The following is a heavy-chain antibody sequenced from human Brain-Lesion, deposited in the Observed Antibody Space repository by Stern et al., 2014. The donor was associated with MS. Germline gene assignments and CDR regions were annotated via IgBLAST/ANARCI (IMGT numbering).Heavy chain of an antibody. CDR1: GFTFSSYA. D-gene: IGHD3-9*01. CDR2: ISYDGSNQ. V-gene: IGHV3-30*01. Sequence: MQLVESGGGVVHPGRSLRLSCAASGFTFSSYAMHWVRQAPGKGLEWLAVISYDGSNQYYPDSVKGRFTISRDNSKNTLYLQMNSLRAEDTAVYYCARSSLRFFDWQDAFDIWGQGTMVTVSS. CDR3: ARSSLRFFDWQDAFDI. J-gene: IGHJ3*02.